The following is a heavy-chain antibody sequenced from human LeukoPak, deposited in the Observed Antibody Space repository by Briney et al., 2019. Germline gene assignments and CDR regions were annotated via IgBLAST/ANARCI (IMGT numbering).Heavy chain of an antibody. D-gene: IGHD1-14*01. J-gene: IGHJ1*01. Sequence: SETLSLTCTVSGDSISSSSYYWGWIRQPPGKGVEWIGNFYYPGSTYYNPSLKSRVTISVDTSNNQLSLRLSSVTAADTAVYYCARGPSGGAAYFHHCGQGTLVTVSS. V-gene: IGHV4-39*01. CDR3: ARGPSGGAAYFHH. CDR2: FYYPGST. CDR1: GDSISSSSYY.